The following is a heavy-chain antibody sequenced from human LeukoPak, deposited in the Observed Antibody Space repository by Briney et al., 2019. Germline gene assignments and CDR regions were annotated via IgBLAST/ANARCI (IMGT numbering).Heavy chain of an antibody. CDR3: ARDAVTAN. D-gene: IGHD1-14*01. CDR1: GFTFSTYS. Sequence: PGGSLRLSCAASGFTFSTYSMNWVRQAPGKGLEWVANIKQDGSEKYYVDSVKGRFTISRDNAKNSLFLQMNSLRTEDTAVYYCARDAVTANWGQGTLVTVSS. V-gene: IGHV3-7*01. J-gene: IGHJ4*02. CDR2: IKQDGSEK.